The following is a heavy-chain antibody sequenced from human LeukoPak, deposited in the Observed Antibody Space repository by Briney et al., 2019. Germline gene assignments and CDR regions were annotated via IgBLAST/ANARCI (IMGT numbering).Heavy chain of an antibody. Sequence: SETVSLTCTVSGGSISSGGYYWSWIRQPPGKGLEWIGYIYHSGSTYYNPSLKSRVTISVDRSKNQFSLKLSSVTAADTAVYYCARDLIYGGSYGLDYWGQGTLVTVSS. J-gene: IGHJ4*02. CDR1: GGSISSGGYY. V-gene: IGHV4-30-2*01. CDR3: ARDLIYGGSYGLDY. D-gene: IGHD1-26*01. CDR2: IYHSGST.